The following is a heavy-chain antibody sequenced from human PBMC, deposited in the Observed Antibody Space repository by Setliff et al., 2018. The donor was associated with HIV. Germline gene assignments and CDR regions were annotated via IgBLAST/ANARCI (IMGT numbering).Heavy chain of an antibody. Sequence: GGSLRLSCAASGFTFSSYAMSWVRQAPGKGLEWVSAISGSGGSTYYADSVKGRFTISRDNSKNTLYLQMNSLTAGDTATYYCAKGRGCSGGYCNSVKDYYYMDVWGEGTTVTVSS. J-gene: IGHJ6*03. D-gene: IGHD2-15*01. CDR1: GFTFSSYA. CDR2: ISGSGGST. V-gene: IGHV3-23*01. CDR3: AKGRGCSGGYCNSVKDYYYMDV.